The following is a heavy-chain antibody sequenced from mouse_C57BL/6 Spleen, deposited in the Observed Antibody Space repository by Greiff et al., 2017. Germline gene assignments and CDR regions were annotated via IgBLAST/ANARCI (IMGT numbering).Heavy chain of an antibody. Sequence: QVQLQQPGAELVRPGSSVKLSCKASGYTFTSYWMDWVKQRPGQGLEWIGNIYPSDSETHYNQKFKDKATLTVDKSSSTAYMQLRSLTSEDSAVYYCTRQTGRAMDYWGQGTSVTVSS. CDR3: TRQTGRAMDY. CDR2: IYPSDSET. CDR1: GYTFTSYW. V-gene: IGHV1-61*01. D-gene: IGHD4-1*01. J-gene: IGHJ4*01.